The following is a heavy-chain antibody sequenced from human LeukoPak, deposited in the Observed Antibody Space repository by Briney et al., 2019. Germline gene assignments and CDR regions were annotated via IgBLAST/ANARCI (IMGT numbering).Heavy chain of an antibody. CDR2: INHSGST. CDR3: ARACEYSYDYADY. D-gene: IGHD5-18*01. CDR1: GLSFSGYY. V-gene: IGHV4-34*01. J-gene: IGHJ4*02. Sequence: PSETLSLTCAGYGLSFSGYYWSWIRQPPGKGRKWIGEINHSGSTNYNPSLKSRVTISVETSKNQFSLKLSSVSDADTAVYYWARACEYSYDYADYWGQGALVTVSS.